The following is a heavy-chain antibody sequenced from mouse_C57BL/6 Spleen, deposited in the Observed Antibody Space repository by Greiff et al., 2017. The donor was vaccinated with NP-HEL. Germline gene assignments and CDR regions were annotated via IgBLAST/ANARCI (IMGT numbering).Heavy chain of an antibody. CDR3: TTDSNSAWFAY. CDR1: GFNIKDYY. J-gene: IGHJ3*01. Sequence: EVQLQQSGAELVRPGASVKLSCTASGFNIKDYYMHWVKQRPEQGLEWIGRIDPEDGDTEYAPKFQGKATMTADTSSNTAYLQLSSLTSEDTAVYYCTTDSNSAWFAYWGQGTLVTVSA. CDR2: IDPEDGDT. V-gene: IGHV14-1*01. D-gene: IGHD2-5*01.